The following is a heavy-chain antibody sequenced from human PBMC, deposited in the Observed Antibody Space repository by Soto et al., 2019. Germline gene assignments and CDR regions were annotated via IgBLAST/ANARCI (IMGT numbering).Heavy chain of an antibody. CDR1: GYTFTGYA. CDR2: INAGNGNT. D-gene: IGHD6-19*01. Sequence: QVQLVQSGAEEKKPGASVKVSCKASGYTFTGYAMHWARQAPGQRLEWMGWINAGNGNTKYSQKFQGRVTITRDTAAGTGYMELSSLRSEDTAVYYCARAVAVAADFDYWGQGTLVTVSS. J-gene: IGHJ4*02. CDR3: ARAVAVAADFDY. V-gene: IGHV1-3*05.